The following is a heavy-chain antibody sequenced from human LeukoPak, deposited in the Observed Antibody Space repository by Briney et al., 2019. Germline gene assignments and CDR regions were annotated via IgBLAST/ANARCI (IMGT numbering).Heavy chain of an antibody. Sequence: SVKVSCKASGGTFSSYAISWVRQAPGQGLEWMGGIIPIFGTANYAQKFQGRVTITTDESTSTAYMGLSSLRSEDTAVYYCARGLGADSIAAAAPDWGQGTLVTVSS. J-gene: IGHJ4*02. CDR3: ARGLGADSIAAAAPD. V-gene: IGHV1-69*05. CDR2: IIPIFGTA. CDR1: GGTFSSYA. D-gene: IGHD6-13*01.